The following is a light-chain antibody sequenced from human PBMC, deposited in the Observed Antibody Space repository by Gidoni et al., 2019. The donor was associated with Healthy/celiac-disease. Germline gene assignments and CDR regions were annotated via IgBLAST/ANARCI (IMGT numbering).Light chain of an antibody. CDR1: QSVSSY. V-gene: IGKV3-11*01. Sequence: DIVLTHSPATLSLSPGERATLSCRASQSVSSYLAWYQQTPGQAPRLLIYDASNRATGIPARFSGSGSGTDFTLTISSIEPEDFAVYYCQQRSNWPPLTFGGGTKVEIK. CDR2: DAS. CDR3: QQRSNWPPLT. J-gene: IGKJ4*01.